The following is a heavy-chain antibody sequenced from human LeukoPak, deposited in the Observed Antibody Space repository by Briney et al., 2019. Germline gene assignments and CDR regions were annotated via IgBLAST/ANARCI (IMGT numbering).Heavy chain of an antibody. Sequence: KTSETLSLTCTVSGGSISSSSYYWGWIRQPPGKGLEWIGYIYYTGSTNYNPSLKSRVTISVDTSKNQFSLKLSSVTAADTAVYYCARATVTTIPFFDYWGQGTLVTVSS. V-gene: IGHV4-39*07. D-gene: IGHD4-17*01. J-gene: IGHJ4*02. CDR3: ARATVTTIPFFDY. CDR1: GGSISSSSYY. CDR2: IYYTGST.